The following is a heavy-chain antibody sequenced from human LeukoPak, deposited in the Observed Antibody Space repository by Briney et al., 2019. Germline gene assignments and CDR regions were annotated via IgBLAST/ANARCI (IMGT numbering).Heavy chain of an antibody. CDR2: ISGSAGSS. V-gene: IGHV3-23*01. CDR3: AKASTYYCSGGTCYEN. J-gene: IGHJ4*02. Sequence: GGSLRLSCAASGFTFSSYAMNWVRQAPGKGLEWVSAISGSAGSSYYADSVKGRFTISRDNSKNTLYLQMNSLRAEDTDVYYCAKASTYYCSGGTCYENWGQGTLVTVSS. D-gene: IGHD2-15*01. CDR1: GFTFSSYA.